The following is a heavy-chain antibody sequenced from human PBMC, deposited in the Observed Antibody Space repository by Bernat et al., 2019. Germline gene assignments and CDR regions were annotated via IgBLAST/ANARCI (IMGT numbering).Heavy chain of an antibody. CDR2: IKSKTDGGTT. Sequence: EVQLVESGGGLVKPGGSLRLSCAASGFTFSNAWMSWVRQAPGKGLEWVGRIKSKTDGGTTAYAAPVTGRFTISRDDSNNTLYLQMNSLKTEDTAVYYCTTVGGYCSGGSCYSRVWGQGTMVTVSS. D-gene: IGHD2-15*01. CDR1: GFTFSNAW. V-gene: IGHV3-15*01. J-gene: IGHJ3*01. CDR3: TTVGGYCSGGSCYSRV.